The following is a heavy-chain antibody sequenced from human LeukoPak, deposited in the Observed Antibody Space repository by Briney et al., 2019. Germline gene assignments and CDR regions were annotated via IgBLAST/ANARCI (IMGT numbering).Heavy chain of an antibody. Sequence: GGSLRLSCAASGFTFSSYSMNWVRQAPGKGLEWVSSISSSSSYIYYADSVKGRFTISRDNAKNSLYLQMNSLRAEDTAVYYCARVVPAAISDYWGQGTLVTVSS. D-gene: IGHD2-2*01. J-gene: IGHJ4*02. V-gene: IGHV3-21*01. CDR2: ISSSSSYI. CDR3: ARVVPAAISDY. CDR1: GFTFSSYS.